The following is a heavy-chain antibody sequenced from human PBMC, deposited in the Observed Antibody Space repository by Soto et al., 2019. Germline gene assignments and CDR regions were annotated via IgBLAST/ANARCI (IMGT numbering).Heavy chain of an antibody. J-gene: IGHJ5*01. Sequence: ASVKVSCKASGYTFTSYGISWVRQAPGQGLEWMGWISAYNGNTNYAQKPQGRVTMTTDTSTSTAYMELRSLRSDVTAVYYCARDRPRAAAGMIDSWGQGTLVTVSS. CDR3: ARDRPRAAAGMIDS. CDR2: ISAYNGNT. V-gene: IGHV1-18*01. CDR1: GYTFTSYG. D-gene: IGHD6-13*01.